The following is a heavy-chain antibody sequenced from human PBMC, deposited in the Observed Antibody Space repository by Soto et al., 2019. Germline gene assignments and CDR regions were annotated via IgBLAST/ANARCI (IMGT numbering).Heavy chain of an antibody. V-gene: IGHV3-23*01. CDR3: ARVGYGDLAQ. D-gene: IGHD4-17*01. CDR1: GFSSTSYA. CDR2: VTVSGDYT. J-gene: IGHJ4*02. Sequence: EVNLLESGGGLLQPGGSLRLSCVASGFSSTSYAMAWVRQAPGMGLEWVCTVTVSGDYTYYADPVKGRFTISRDNSKNTVYPQLSSLRADDTAVYYCARVGYGDLAQWGQGTWVTVSS.